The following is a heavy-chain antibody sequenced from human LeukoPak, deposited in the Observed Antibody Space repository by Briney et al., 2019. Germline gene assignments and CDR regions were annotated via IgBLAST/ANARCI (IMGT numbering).Heavy chain of an antibody. CDR1: GFTFSSYA. CDR3: ARGRDYYGSGSYLAY. D-gene: IGHD3-10*01. Sequence: GGSLRLSCAASGFTFSSYAMHWVRQAPGKGLEWVAVISYDGSNKYYADSVKGRFTISRDNSKNTLYLQMNSLRAEDTAVYYCARGRDYYGSGSYLAYWGQGTLVTVSS. CDR2: ISYDGSNK. J-gene: IGHJ4*02. V-gene: IGHV3-30-3*01.